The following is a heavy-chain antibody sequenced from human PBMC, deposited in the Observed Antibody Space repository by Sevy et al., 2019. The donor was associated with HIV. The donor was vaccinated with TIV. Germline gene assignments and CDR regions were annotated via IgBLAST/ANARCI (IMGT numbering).Heavy chain of an antibody. CDR3: TRGWIAVTRRRCKWLDP. V-gene: IGHV3-49*03. CDR2: IRAEAYGGTP. J-gene: IGHJ5*02. D-gene: IGHD6-19*01. CDR1: GFTFGDFA. Sequence: GGSLRLSCTTSGFTFGDFAMSWFRQAPGKGLEWVGFIRAEAYGGTPEHAASVKGRFTISRDDSKNITYLQMDSLETEDTAVYFCTRGWIAVTRRRCKWLDPWGQGTQVTVSS.